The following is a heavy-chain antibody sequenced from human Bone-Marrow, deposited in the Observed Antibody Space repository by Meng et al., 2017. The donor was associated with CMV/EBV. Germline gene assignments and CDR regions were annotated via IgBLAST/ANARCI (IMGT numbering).Heavy chain of an antibody. J-gene: IGHJ6*02. Sequence: ASVKVSCKASGYTFTGYYMHWVRQAPGQGLEWMGWINPNSGGTNYAQKFQGRVTMTRDTSISTAYMELSRLRSDDTAGYDCARVDFWSGPYQVYYYYGMDVWGQGTMVTVSS. CDR2: INPNSGGT. V-gene: IGHV1-2*02. D-gene: IGHD3-3*01. CDR3: ARVDFWSGPYQVYYYYGMDV. CDR1: GYTFTGYY.